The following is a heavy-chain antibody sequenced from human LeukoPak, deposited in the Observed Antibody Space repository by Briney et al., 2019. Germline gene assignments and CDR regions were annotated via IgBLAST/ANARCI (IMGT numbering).Heavy chain of an antibody. V-gene: IGHV4-31*03. CDR1: GGSISSGGYY. Sequence: SQTLSLTCTVSGGSISSGGYYWSWIRQHPGKGLEWIGYIYYSGSTYYNPSLKSRVTISVDTSKNQFSLKLSSVTAADTAVYYCARESPRYCSGGSCYPNWFDLWGQGTLVTVSS. D-gene: IGHD2-15*01. CDR3: ARESPRYCSGGSCYPNWFDL. CDR2: IYYSGST. J-gene: IGHJ5*02.